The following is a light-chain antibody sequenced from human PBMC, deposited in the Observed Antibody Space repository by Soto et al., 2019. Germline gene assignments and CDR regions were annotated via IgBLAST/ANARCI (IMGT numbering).Light chain of an antibody. CDR1: QSIPTY. V-gene: IGKV1-39*01. CDR2: ATS. CDR3: QPSYSTPLT. Sequence: EIQMPQSPSSLSSSVGDRLTITCRASQSIPTYLNWFQQKPGKAPKLLIYATSSLQSGVPSRFSGSGSGTDFTLTISSLQADDVSTYDCQPSYSTPLTFGGGTKVEIK. J-gene: IGKJ4*01.